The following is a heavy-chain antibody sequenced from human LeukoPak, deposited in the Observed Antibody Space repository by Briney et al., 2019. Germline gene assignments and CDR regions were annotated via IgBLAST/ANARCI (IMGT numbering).Heavy chain of an antibody. CDR3: ARHLSDITSSPNY. CDR1: GYSFSSYW. CDR2: IYPRDSRT. Sequence: GESLKISCKGSGYSFSSYWIAWVRQMPGKGLGWMGVIYPRDSRTTYSPSFQDQVTISADKSISTAYLQWISLKASDTAMYYCARHLSDITSSPNYWGPGTLVTVSS. J-gene: IGHJ4*02. V-gene: IGHV5-51*01. D-gene: IGHD2-2*01.